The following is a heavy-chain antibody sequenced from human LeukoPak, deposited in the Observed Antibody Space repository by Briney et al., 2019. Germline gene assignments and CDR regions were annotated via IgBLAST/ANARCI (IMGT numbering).Heavy chain of an antibody. Sequence: SETLSLTRTVSGGSISSYYWSWIRQPPGKGLEWIGYIYYSGSTNYNPSLKSRVTISVDTSKNQFSLKLSSVTAADTAVYYCARLMPGVYYYYYYGMDVWGQGTTVTVSS. CDR1: GGSISSYY. CDR3: ARLMPGVYYYYYYGMDV. V-gene: IGHV4-59*08. J-gene: IGHJ6*02. D-gene: IGHD5/OR15-5a*01. CDR2: IYYSGST.